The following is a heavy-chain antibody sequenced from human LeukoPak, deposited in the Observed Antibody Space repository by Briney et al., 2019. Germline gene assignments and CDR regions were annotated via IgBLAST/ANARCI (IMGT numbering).Heavy chain of an antibody. CDR2: INPNSGGT. CDR1: GYTFTGYY. V-gene: IGHV1-2*02. J-gene: IGHJ3*02. Sequence: ASVKVSCKASGYTFTGYYMHWVRQAPGQGLEWVGWINPNSGGTKYAQKFQGRVTMTRDTSISTAFMELSRLRSDDTALYYCARDQVNDAFDIWGQGTVVTVSS. CDR3: ARDQVNDAFDI.